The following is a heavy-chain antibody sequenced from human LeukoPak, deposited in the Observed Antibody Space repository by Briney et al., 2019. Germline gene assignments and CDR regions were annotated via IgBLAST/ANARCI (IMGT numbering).Heavy chain of an antibody. CDR2: IYSDGST. V-gene: IGHV3-66*01. J-gene: IGHJ4*02. CDR1: GLTVSRNY. Sequence: GGSLRLSCAASGLTVSRNYMSWVRQAPGKGLEWVSLIYSDGSTYYGDFVKGRFTISRDNSKNTVDLQTSSLRAEDTAVYYCARGTSMVRGVIPFGYWGQGTLVTVSS. CDR3: ARGTSMVRGVIPFGY. D-gene: IGHD3-10*01.